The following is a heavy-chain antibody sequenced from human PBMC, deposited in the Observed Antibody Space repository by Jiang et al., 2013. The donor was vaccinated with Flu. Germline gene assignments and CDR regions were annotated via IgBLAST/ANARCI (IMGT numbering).Heavy chain of an antibody. J-gene: IGHJ4*02. D-gene: IGHD5-18*01. CDR3: ASQNAFYGYPFDY. Sequence: GLVKPSETLSLTCTVSGGSISSYYWGWIRQPPGKGLEWIGYIYHSGSTYYNPSLKSRVTISVDRSKNQFSLKLSSVTAADTAVYYCASQNAFYGYPFDYWGQGTLVTVSS. CDR2: IYHSGST. CDR1: GGSISSYY. V-gene: IGHV4-59*12.